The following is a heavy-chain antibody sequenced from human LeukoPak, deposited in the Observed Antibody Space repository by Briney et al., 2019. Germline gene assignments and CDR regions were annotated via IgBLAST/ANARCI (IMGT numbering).Heavy chain of an antibody. CDR2: TYYRSKWYN. Sequence: SQTLSLTCAISGDSVSSNNAAWNWIRQSPSRGLEWLGRTYYRSKWYNDYAVSVKSRITINPDTSKNQFSLQLNSVTPEDTAVYFCARDQIASAGPNDYWGQGTLITVSS. J-gene: IGHJ4*02. V-gene: IGHV6-1*01. CDR1: GDSVSSNNAA. CDR3: ARDQIASAGPNDY. D-gene: IGHD6-13*01.